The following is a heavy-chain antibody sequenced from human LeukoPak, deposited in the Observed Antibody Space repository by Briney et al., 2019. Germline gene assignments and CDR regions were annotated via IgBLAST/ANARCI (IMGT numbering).Heavy chain of an antibody. J-gene: IGHJ1*01. CDR2: INAGNGNT. CDR1: GYTFTSYA. V-gene: IGHV1-3*01. CDR3: ARSSVGYFCGGDCNEYFQH. D-gene: IGHD2-21*02. Sequence: ASVKVSCKASGYTFTSYAMHWVRQAPGQRLEWMRWINAGNGNTKYSQKFQGRVTITRDTSASTAYMELSSLRSEDTAVYYCARSSVGYFCGGDCNEYFQHWGQGTLVTVSS.